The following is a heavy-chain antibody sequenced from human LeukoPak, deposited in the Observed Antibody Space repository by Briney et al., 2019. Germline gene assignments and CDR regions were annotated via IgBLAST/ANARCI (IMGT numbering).Heavy chain of an antibody. Sequence: GGSLRLSCAASGFTFSSYSMNWVRQAPGKELEWVSSITSSSSYIYYADSVKGRFTISRDNAKNTLYLQMNSLRAEDTAVYYCARRGAVAGTFDYWGQGTLVTVSS. D-gene: IGHD6-19*01. CDR1: GFTFSSYS. J-gene: IGHJ4*02. CDR3: ARRGAVAGTFDY. CDR2: ITSSSSYI. V-gene: IGHV3-21*01.